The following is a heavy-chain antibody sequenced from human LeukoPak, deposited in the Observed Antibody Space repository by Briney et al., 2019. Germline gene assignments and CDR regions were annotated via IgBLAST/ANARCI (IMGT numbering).Heavy chain of an antibody. D-gene: IGHD6-19*01. J-gene: IGHJ4*02. Sequence: SQTLSLTCVVSGDSVSSKNGAWNWIRQYPSRGLEWLGRTYYRSKWYNDYAESMEGRMTISQDTSKNQYSLHLNSVTPDDTAVYYCARDFGTTGWHTFDYWGQGTLVTVSS. CDR2: TYYRSKWYN. CDR1: GDSVSSKNGA. V-gene: IGHV6-1*01. CDR3: ARDFGTTGWHTFDY.